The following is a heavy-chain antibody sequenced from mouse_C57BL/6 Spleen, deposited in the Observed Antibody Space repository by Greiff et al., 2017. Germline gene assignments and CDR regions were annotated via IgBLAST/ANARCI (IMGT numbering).Heavy chain of an antibody. CDR3: ARMEGYYFDY. V-gene: IGHV1-64*01. CDR1: GYTFTSYW. CDR2: IHPNSGST. Sequence: QVQLKESGAELVRPGTSVKLSCKASGYTFTSYWMHWVKQRPGQGLEWIGMIHPNSGSTNYNEKFKSKATLTVDKSSSTAYMQLSSLTSEDSAVYYCARMEGYYFDYWGQGTTLTVSS. J-gene: IGHJ2*01.